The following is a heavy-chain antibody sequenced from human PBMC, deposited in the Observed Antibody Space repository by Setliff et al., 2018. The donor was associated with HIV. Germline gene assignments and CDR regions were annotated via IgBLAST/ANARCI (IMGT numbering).Heavy chain of an antibody. Sequence: PSETLSLTCAVYGGSFSSYYWTWIRQPPGKGLQWIGEINDSGSTNYNPSLKSRVTISVDTSENQFSLKLSSVTAADTAVYYCARDGYSSSWYVISGSFDYWGQGILVTVSS. V-gene: IGHV4-34*01. CDR3: ARDGYSSSWYVISGSFDY. CDR2: INDSGST. CDR1: GGSFSSYY. J-gene: IGHJ4*02. D-gene: IGHD6-13*01.